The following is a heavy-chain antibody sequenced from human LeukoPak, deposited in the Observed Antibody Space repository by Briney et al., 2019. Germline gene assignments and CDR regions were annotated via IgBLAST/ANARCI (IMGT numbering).Heavy chain of an antibody. V-gene: IGHV1-2*02. D-gene: IGHD6-19*01. J-gene: IGHJ4*02. CDR2: INPNSGGT. CDR1: GYTFTGYY. CDR3: AKASAAVVVNRYYFDY. Sequence: ASVKVSCKASGYTFTGYYMHWVRQAPGQGLEWMGWINPNSGGTNYAQKFQGRVTMTRDTSISTAYMELSRLRSDDTALYYCAKASAAVVVNRYYFDYWGKGTLVTVSS.